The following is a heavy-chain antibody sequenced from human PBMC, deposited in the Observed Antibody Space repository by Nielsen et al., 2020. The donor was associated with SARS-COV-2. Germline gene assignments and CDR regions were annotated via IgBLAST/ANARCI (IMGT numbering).Heavy chain of an antibody. CDR1: GYNFTSYW. D-gene: IGHD4-17*01. V-gene: IGHV5-10-1*01. CDR3: ARHSLDYGDFDYYYGMDV. J-gene: IGHJ6*02. CDR2: IDPSDSYT. Sequence: GESLKISCKGSGYNFTSYWISWVRQMPGKGLEWMGRIDPSDSYTNYSPSFQGHVTISADKSISTAYLQWSSLKASDTAMYYCARHSLDYGDFDYYYGMDVWGQGTTVTVSS.